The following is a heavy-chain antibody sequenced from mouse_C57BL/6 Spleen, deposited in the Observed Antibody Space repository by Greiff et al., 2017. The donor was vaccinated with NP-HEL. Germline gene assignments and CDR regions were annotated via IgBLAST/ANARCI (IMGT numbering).Heavy chain of an antibody. CDR2: IYPGGGYT. J-gene: IGHJ1*03. D-gene: IGHD2-1*01. Sequence: QVQLQQSGAELVRPGTSVKMSCKASGYTFTNYWIGWAKQRPGHGLEWIGDIYPGGGYTNYIEKFKGKATLTADKSSSTAYMQFSSLTSEDSAIYYCARSGNDWYFDVWGTGTTVTVSS. CDR1: GYTFTNYW. V-gene: IGHV1-63*01. CDR3: ARSGNDWYFDV.